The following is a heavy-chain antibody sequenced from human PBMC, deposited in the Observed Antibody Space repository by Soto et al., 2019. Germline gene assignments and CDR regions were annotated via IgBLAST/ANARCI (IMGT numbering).Heavy chain of an antibody. Sequence: SETLSLTCTVSGGSISSYYWSWIRQPPGKGLEWIGYIYFSGGTNYNPSLKSRVTISVDTSKNQFSLKLSSVTAADTAVYYCARLYSSGWIYHYVMDVWGQGTTVIVSS. CDR3: ARLYSSGWIYHYVMDV. D-gene: IGHD6-19*01. V-gene: IGHV4-59*08. J-gene: IGHJ6*02. CDR2: IYFSGGT. CDR1: GGSISSYY.